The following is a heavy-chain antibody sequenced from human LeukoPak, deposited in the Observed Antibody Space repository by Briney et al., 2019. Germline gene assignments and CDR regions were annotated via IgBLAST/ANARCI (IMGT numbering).Heavy chain of an antibody. V-gene: IGHV4-30-2*01. J-gene: IGHJ5*02. D-gene: IGHD3-3*01. CDR2: IYRSGST. Sequence: SETLSLTCAVSGGSISSGGYSWSWIRQPPGKGLEWVGYIYRSGSTYYNPSLKSRVTISVDRSKNQFSLKLSSVTAADTAVYYCARADYDFWSGYLHWFDPWGQGTLVTVSS. CDR3: ARADYDFWSGYLHWFDP. CDR1: GGSISSGGYS.